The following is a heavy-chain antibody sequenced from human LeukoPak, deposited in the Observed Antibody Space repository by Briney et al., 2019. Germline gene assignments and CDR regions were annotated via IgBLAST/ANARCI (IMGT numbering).Heavy chain of an antibody. CDR3: ARTRYSGSNNSAFDL. J-gene: IGHJ3*01. CDR2: IYYSGNT. CDR1: RGSISGHY. D-gene: IGHD1-26*01. Sequence: SETLSLTCTVSRGSISGHYWSWIRQSPGKGLEWIGNIYYSGNTNYNPSLKSRVTISIDTSRIHFSLHLSSVTAADTAVYYCARTRYSGSNNSAFDLWGQGTVATVSS. V-gene: IGHV4-59*08.